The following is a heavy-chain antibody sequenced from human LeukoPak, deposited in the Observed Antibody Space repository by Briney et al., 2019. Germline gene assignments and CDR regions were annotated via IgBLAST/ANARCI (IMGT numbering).Heavy chain of an antibody. Sequence: GGSLRLSCAASGFTFSSYGMHWVRQAPGKGLEWVAVISYDGSNKYYADSVKGRFTISRDNSKNTLYLQMNSLRAEDTAVYYCAKDLLRSGELLWRGGVDYWGQGTLVTVSS. CDR2: ISYDGSNK. V-gene: IGHV3-30*18. CDR3: AKDLLRSGELLWRGGVDY. D-gene: IGHD3-10*01. J-gene: IGHJ4*02. CDR1: GFTFSSYG.